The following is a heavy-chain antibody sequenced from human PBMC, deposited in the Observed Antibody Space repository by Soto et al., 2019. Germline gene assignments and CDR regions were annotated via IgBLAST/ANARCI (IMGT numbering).Heavy chain of an antibody. Sequence: SETLSLTCAVYGGSFSGYYWSWIRQPPGKGLEWIGEINHSGSTNYNPSLKSRVTISVDTSKNQFSLKLSSVTAADTAVYYCARGGGIYDFWSGYYGYYFDYWGQGTLVTVSS. CDR3: ARGGGIYDFWSGYYGYYFDY. CDR1: GGSFSGYY. V-gene: IGHV4-34*01. J-gene: IGHJ4*02. D-gene: IGHD3-3*01. CDR2: INHSGST.